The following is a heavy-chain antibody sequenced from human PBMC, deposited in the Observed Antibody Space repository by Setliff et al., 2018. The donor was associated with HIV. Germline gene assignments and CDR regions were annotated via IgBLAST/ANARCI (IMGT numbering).Heavy chain of an antibody. V-gene: IGHV3-23*01. Sequence: GESLKISCAASGFIFNAYAMTWVRQAPGEGLEYVSAISGSGGVTYYADSVKGRFTISRDNAKNTLYLQMNSLRAEDTAVYYCAREQGGYGGGFDYWGQGTLVTVSS. J-gene: IGHJ4*02. CDR2: ISGSGGVT. D-gene: IGHD5-12*01. CDR3: AREQGGYGGGFDY. CDR1: GFIFNAYA.